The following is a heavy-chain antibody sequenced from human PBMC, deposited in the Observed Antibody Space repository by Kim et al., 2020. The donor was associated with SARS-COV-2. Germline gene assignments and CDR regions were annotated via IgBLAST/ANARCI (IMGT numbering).Heavy chain of an antibody. CDR1: GFTFSSYA. D-gene: IGHD3-22*01. J-gene: IGHJ3*02. Sequence: GGSLRLSCAASGFTFSSYAMHWVRQAPGKGLEWVAVISYDGSNKYYADSVKGRFTISRDNSKNTLYLQMNSLRAEDTAVYYCAREGRITMIVVVAFDIWGQGTMVTVSS. V-gene: IGHV3-30*04. CDR3: AREGRITMIVVVAFDI. CDR2: ISYDGSNK.